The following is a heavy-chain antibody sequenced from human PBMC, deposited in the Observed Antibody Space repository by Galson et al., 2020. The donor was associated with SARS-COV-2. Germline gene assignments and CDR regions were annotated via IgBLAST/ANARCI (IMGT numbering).Heavy chain of an antibody. CDR1: GFSLDSNGVG. CDR3: AHRLCGSYWD. Sequence: SGPTLVKPTQTLTLTCTFSGFSLDSNGVGVAWIRQPPGKALEWLALIFWDGDTRYSPSLQSRLALTKDPSKNQVVLTMTNMDPVDTATYYCAHRLCGSYWDWGQGTLVTVSS. CDR2: IFWDGDT. D-gene: IGHD1-26*01. J-gene: IGHJ4*02. V-gene: IGHV2-5*02.